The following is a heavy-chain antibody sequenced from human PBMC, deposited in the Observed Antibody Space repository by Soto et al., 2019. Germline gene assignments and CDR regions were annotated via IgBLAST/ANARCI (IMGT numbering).Heavy chain of an antibody. D-gene: IGHD3-10*01. CDR3: ARSLPPYYYGSGSYSYYYGMDV. V-gene: IGHV4-34*01. CDR1: GGSFSGYY. J-gene: IGHJ6*02. Sequence: SETLSLTCAVYGGSFSGYYWSWIRQPPGKGLEWIGEINHSGSTNYNPSLKSRVTISVDKSKNQFSLKLSSVTAADTAVYYCARSLPPYYYGSGSYSYYYGMDVWGQGTTVTVSS. CDR2: INHSGST.